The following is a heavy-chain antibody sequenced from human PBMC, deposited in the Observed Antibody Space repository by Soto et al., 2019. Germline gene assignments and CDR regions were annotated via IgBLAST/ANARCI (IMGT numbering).Heavy chain of an antibody. J-gene: IGHJ3*02. V-gene: IGHV1-69*13. D-gene: IGHD1-26*01. CDR3: ARGAPGVGAIYDAFDI. CDR1: GGTFSSYA. Sequence: SVKVSCKASGGTFSSYAISWVRQAPGQGLEWMGGIIPIFGTANYAQKFQGRVTITADESTSIAYMELSSLRSEDTAVYYCARGAPGVGAIYDAFDIWGQGTMVTVSS. CDR2: IIPIFGTA.